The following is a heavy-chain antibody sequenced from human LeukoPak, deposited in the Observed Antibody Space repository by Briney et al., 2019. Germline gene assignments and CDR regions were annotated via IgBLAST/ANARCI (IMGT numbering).Heavy chain of an antibody. CDR3: ARGAIAAAGNWFDP. J-gene: IGHJ5*02. Sequence: SETLSLTCTVSGGSISSYYWSWIRRPPGKGLEWIGYIYYSGSTNYNPSLKSRVTISVDTSKNQFSLKLSSVTAADTAVYYCARGAIAAAGNWFDPWGQGTLVTVSS. V-gene: IGHV4-59*01. CDR2: IYYSGST. CDR1: GGSISSYY. D-gene: IGHD6-13*01.